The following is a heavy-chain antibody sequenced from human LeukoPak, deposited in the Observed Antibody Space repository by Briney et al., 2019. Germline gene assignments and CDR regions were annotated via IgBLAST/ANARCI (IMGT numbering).Heavy chain of an antibody. J-gene: IGHJ4*02. CDR2: IYYSGST. D-gene: IGHD6-13*01. V-gene: IGHV4-39*07. CDR3: AREGSSSHALDPHFDY. Sequence: PSETLSLTCTVSGGSISSSSYYWGWIRQSPGKGLEWIGSIYYSGSTYYNPSLKSRVTISVDTSKNQFSLKLSSVTAADTAVYYCAREGSSSHALDPHFDYWGQGTLVTVSS. CDR1: GGSISSSSYY.